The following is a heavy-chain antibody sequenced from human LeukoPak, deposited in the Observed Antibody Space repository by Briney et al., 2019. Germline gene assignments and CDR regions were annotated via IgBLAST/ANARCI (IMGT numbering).Heavy chain of an antibody. CDR1: GFTFSSYA. Sequence: PGGSLRLSCAASGFTFSSYAMSWVRQAPGKGLEWVSAISGSGGSTYYADSVKGRFTISRDNSKNTLYLQTNSLRAEDTAVYYCAKDGGVLRYFDWLFFDYWGQGTLVTVSS. D-gene: IGHD3-9*01. CDR3: AKDGGVLRYFDWLFFDY. J-gene: IGHJ4*02. V-gene: IGHV3-23*01. CDR2: ISGSGGST.